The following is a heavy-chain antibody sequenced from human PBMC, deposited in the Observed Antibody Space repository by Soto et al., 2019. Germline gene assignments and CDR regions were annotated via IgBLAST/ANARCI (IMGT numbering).Heavy chain of an antibody. V-gene: IGHV4-59*01. D-gene: IGHD1-1*01. J-gene: IGHJ4*02. CDR3: TSGVNWNDVSDY. CDR1: GGSISSSY. Sequence: ASGTLSLTCAASGGSISSSYLTWIRQPPGKGLEWIGYIYSNGRTNYNPSLKSRVTISVDTSKNQFSLKLRSVTAADTAVYYCTSGVNWNDVSDYWGQGTLVTVSS. CDR2: IYSNGRT.